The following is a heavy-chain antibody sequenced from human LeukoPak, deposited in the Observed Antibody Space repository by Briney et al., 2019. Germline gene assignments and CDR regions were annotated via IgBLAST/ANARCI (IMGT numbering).Heavy chain of an antibody. Sequence: PGRSLRLSCAASRFSFSTYCMSWVRQAPGKGLEWVANIKQDGSEKYYVDSVKGRFTISRDNAQNSLYLQMNSLRAEDTAVYYCAREEEYYDILTGNYYYFDYWGRGTLVTVSS. CDR3: AREEEYYDILTGNYYYFDY. J-gene: IGHJ4*02. CDR1: RFSFSTYC. CDR2: IKQDGSEK. D-gene: IGHD3-9*01. V-gene: IGHV3-7*04.